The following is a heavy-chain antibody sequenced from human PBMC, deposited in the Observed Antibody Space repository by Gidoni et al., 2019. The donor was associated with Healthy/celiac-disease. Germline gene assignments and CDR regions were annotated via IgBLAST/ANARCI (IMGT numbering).Heavy chain of an antibody. V-gene: IGHV1-8*01. D-gene: IGHD3-22*01. CDR1: GYTFTSYD. J-gene: IGHJ6*02. CDR2: LNPNSGNT. Sequence: QVQLVQSGAEVKKPGASVKVSCKASGYTFTSYDMNWVRQATGQGLEWMGWLNPNSGNTGYAQKVQGRVTMTRNTSISTAYMELSSLRSEDTAVYYCASHPIYDSSGYYYRYYGMDVWGQGTTVTVSS. CDR3: ASHPIYDSSGYYYRYYGMDV.